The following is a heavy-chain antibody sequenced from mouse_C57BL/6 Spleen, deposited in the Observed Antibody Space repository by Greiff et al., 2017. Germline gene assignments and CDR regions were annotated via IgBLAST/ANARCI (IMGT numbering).Heavy chain of an antibody. V-gene: IGHV3-6*01. CDR3: ARGPYDGYYVGYFDV. J-gene: IGHJ1*03. D-gene: IGHD2-3*01. CDR1: GYSITSGYY. CDR2: ISYDGSN. Sequence: EVQLQQSGPGLVKPSQSLSLTCSVTGYSITSGYYWNWIRQFPGNKLEWMGYISYDGSNNYNPSLKNRISITRDTSKNQFFLKLNSETTEDTATYYCARGPYDGYYVGYFDVWGTGTTVTVSS.